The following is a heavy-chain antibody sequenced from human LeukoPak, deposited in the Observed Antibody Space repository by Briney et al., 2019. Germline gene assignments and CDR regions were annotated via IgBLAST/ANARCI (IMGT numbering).Heavy chain of an antibody. D-gene: IGHD6-6*01. CDR3: AREKVWQSGMDV. Sequence: ASVKVSCKASGYTFTGYYMHWVRQAPGQGLEWMGRINPNCGGTNYAQKFQGRVTMTRDTSISAAYMELSRLRSDDTAAYYCAREKVWQSGMDVWGQGTTVTVSS. CDR2: INPNCGGT. J-gene: IGHJ6*02. V-gene: IGHV1-2*06. CDR1: GYTFTGYY.